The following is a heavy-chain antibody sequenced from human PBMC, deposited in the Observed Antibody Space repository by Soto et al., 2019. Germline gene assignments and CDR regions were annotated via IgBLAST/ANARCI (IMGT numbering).Heavy chain of an antibody. D-gene: IGHD3-22*01. Sequence: RLSCAASGFTFTSYSMNWVRQTPGKGLEWVSYISSSSSTIYYADSVKGRFTISRDNAKNSLYLQMNSLRDEDTAVYYCARDDSSGYNLFDYWGQGTQVTVSS. CDR2: ISSSSSTI. V-gene: IGHV3-48*02. CDR1: GFTFTSYS. CDR3: ARDDSSGYNLFDY. J-gene: IGHJ4*02.